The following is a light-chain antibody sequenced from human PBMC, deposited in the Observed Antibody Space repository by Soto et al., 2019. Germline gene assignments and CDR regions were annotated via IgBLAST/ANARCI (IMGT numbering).Light chain of an antibody. CDR3: RPYNTWPPNT. V-gene: IGKV3-15*01. Sequence: VSVTPEERATLSCRASQSVSSNLAWYQQKRGQAPRLLIYGASTRATGIPARFSGSGSGTEFTLTIISFLHAEDGIRYCRPYNTWPPNTSGQGARLEI. CDR1: QSVSSN. CDR2: GAS. J-gene: IGKJ5*01.